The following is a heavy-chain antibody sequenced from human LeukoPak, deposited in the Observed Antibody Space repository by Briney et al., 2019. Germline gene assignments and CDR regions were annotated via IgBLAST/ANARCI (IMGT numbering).Heavy chain of an antibody. CDR3: ARAYCSSTSCYYYYYYYMDV. V-gene: IGHV4-61*02. J-gene: IGHJ6*03. CDR1: GGSISSGSYY. Sequence: SQTLSLTCTVSGGSISSGSYYWSWIRQPAGKGLEWIGRIYTSGSTNYNPSLKSRVTISVDTSKNQFSLKLSSVTAAGTAVYYCARAYCSSTSCYYYYYYYMDVWGKGTTVTVSS. D-gene: IGHD2-2*01. CDR2: IYTSGST.